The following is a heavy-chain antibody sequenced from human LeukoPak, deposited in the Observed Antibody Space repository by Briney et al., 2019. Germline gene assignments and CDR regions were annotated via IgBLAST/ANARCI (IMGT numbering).Heavy chain of an antibody. J-gene: IGHJ4*02. CDR1: GFTFSSYG. CDR2: ISASGGHT. CDR3: AKRVAEGYSDY. V-gene: IGHV3-23*01. D-gene: IGHD2-15*01. Sequence: PGGSLRLSCAASGFTFSSYGMGWVRQAPGKGLEWVPGISASGGHTYHIDSVKGRFTISRDNSKNTLYLQMNSLRAEDTAVYYCAKRVAEGYSDYWGQGTLVTVSS.